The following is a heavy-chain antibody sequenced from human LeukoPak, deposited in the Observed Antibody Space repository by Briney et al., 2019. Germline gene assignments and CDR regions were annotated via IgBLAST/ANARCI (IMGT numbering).Heavy chain of an antibody. CDR3: ARGRDSSGYYHAFDI. J-gene: IGHJ3*02. CDR1: GGSISSGGYS. D-gene: IGHD3-22*01. CDR2: IYHSGST. V-gene: IGHV4-30-2*01. Sequence: SETLSLTCAVSGGSISSGGYSWSWIRQPPGKGLEWIGYIYHSGSTYYNPSLKSRVTISVDRSKDQFSLKLSSVTAADTAVYYCARGRDSSGYYHAFDIWGQGTMVTVSS.